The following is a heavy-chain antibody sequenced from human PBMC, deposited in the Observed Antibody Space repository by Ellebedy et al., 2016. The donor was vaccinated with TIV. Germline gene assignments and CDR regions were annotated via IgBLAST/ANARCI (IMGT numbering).Heavy chain of an antibody. CDR1: GFTFDDYA. J-gene: IGHJ6*02. D-gene: IGHD6-19*01. CDR2: ISWNSGSI. V-gene: IGHV3-9*01. CDR3: AKDMKWLTDYYYYYGMDV. Sequence: SLKISCAASGFTFDDYAMHWVRQAPGKGLEWVSGISWNSGSIGYADSVKGRFTISRDNAKNSLYLQMNSLRAEDTALYYCAKDMKWLTDYYYYYGMDVWGQGTTVTVSS.